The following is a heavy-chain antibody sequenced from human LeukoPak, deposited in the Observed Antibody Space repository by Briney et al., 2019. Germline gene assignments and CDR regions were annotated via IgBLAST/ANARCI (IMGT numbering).Heavy chain of an antibody. Sequence: GASVKVSCKASGGTFSSYAISWVRQAPGQGLEWMGWINPNSGGTNYAQKFQGRVTMTRDTSISTAYMELSRLRSDDTAVYYCASYYYDSSGYYYRDYWGQGTLVTVSS. CDR1: GGTFSSYA. V-gene: IGHV1-2*02. D-gene: IGHD3-22*01. J-gene: IGHJ4*02. CDR2: INPNSGGT. CDR3: ASYYYDSSGYYYRDY.